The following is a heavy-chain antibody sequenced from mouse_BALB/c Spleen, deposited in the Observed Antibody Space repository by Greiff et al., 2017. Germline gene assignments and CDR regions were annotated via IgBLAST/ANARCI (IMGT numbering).Heavy chain of an antibody. CDR2: IDPENGNT. D-gene: IGHD2-3*01. CDR1: GFNIKDYY. CDR3: AIYDGYFSWFAY. Sequence: EVQLVESGAELVRPGALVKLSCKASGFNIKDYYMHWVKQRPEQGLEWIGWIDPENGNTIYDPKFQGKASITADTSSNTAYLQLSSLTSEDTAVYYCAIYDGYFSWFAYWGQGTLVTVSA. J-gene: IGHJ3*01. V-gene: IGHV14-1*02.